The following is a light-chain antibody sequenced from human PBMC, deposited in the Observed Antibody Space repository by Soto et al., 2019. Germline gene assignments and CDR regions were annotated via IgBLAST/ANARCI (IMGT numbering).Light chain of an antibody. CDR1: QSVSSSY. J-gene: IGKJ1*01. CDR3: QQYGSSWT. Sequence: ESVLTQSPGTLSLSPGKRVTLSCRASQSVSSSYLAWYQQKPGQAPRLLIYGASSRATCIPDRFSGSESGTDFTLTISRLEPEDLAVYYCQQYGSSWTFGQGTKVEIK. V-gene: IGKV3-20*01. CDR2: GAS.